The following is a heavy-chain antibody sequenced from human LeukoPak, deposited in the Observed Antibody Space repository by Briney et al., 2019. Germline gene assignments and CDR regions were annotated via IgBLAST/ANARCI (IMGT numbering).Heavy chain of an antibody. CDR1: GGSISSYY. CDR2: IYYSGST. D-gene: IGHD3-22*01. Sequence: SGTLSLTCTVPGGSISSYYWSWIRQPPGKGLEWIGYIYYSGSTNYNPSLKSRVTISVDTSRNQFSLKLSSVTAADTAVYYCARGTYYYDSSEGYWGQGILVTVSS. J-gene: IGHJ4*02. CDR3: ARGTYYYDSSEGY. V-gene: IGHV4-59*01.